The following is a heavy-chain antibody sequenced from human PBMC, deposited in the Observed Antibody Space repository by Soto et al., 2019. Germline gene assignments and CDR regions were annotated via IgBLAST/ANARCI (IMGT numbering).Heavy chain of an antibody. Sequence: QVPLVQSGAEVKKPGASVKVSCKASGYTFTSYAMHWVRQAPGQRLEWMGWINAGNGNTKYSQKFQGRVTITRDTSASTAYMELSSLRSEDTAVYYCARGYCSGGSCLLVDYWGQGTLVTVSS. V-gene: IGHV1-3*01. CDR1: GYTFTSYA. D-gene: IGHD2-15*01. CDR3: ARGYCSGGSCLLVDY. CDR2: INAGNGNT. J-gene: IGHJ4*02.